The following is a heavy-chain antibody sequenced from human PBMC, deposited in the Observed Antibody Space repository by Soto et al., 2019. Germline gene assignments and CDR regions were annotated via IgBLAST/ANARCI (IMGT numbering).Heavy chain of an antibody. CDR2: IYHSGNT. D-gene: IGHD2-2*01. CDR1: GGSISSGGYS. CDR3: ARVPDR. J-gene: IGHJ5*02. Sequence: QLQLQESGSGLVKPSQTLSLTCAVSGGSISSGGYSWSWIRQPPGKGMEWIGYIYHSGNTYYNPCSKSRALMSVDRSKDRFSLKLSSVTAAATAVYYCARVPDRWGQGTLVTVSS. V-gene: IGHV4-30-2*01.